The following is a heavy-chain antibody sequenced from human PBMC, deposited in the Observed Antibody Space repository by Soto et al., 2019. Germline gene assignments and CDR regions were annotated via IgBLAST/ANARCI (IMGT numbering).Heavy chain of an antibody. CDR3: ARVHNAWYYYGMEV. Sequence: EVQLVESGGGLIQPGGSLTLSCVASGFSVSNSYMSWVRQAPGKGLEWVSVIYSGGSTYYADSVKGRFTISRDNSKNTVYLQVNSLRGEDTAVYYCARVHNAWYYYGMEVWGQGTTVTVSS. CDR2: IYSGGST. V-gene: IGHV3-53*01. J-gene: IGHJ6*02. CDR1: GFSVSNSY. D-gene: IGHD1-20*01.